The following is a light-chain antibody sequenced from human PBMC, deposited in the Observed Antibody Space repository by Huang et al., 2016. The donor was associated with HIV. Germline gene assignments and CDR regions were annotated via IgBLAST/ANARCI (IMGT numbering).Light chain of an antibody. CDR2: WAS. CDR3: QQYYSSPFT. J-gene: IGKJ3*01. CDR1: QSILYSSTDKCY. V-gene: IGKV4-1*01. Sequence: DIVMTQSPDSLAVSLGERATINCKSRQSILYSSTDKCYLPWYHQKPGHPPKLLISWASTRESGVPYRFSGSGSGTDFTLTISSLQAEDVAVYYCQQYYSSPFTFGPGTKVDIK.